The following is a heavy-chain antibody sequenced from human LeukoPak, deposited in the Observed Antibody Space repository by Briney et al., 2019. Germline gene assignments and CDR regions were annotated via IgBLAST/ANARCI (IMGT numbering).Heavy chain of an antibody. CDR3: ARAAYYYGSGSYNPLGY. V-gene: IGHV3-64*01. J-gene: IGHJ4*02. CDR1: GFTFSSYA. CDR2: ISSNGGNT. Sequence: GGSLRLSCAASGFTFSSYAMHWVRQAPGKGLEYVSAISSNGGNTYYANSVKGRFTISRDNSKNTLYLQMGSLRAEDMAVYYCARAAYYYGSGSYNPLGYWGQGTLVTVSS. D-gene: IGHD3-10*01.